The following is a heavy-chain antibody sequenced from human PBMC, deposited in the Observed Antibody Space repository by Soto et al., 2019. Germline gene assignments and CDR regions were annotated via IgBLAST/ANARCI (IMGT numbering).Heavy chain of an antibody. D-gene: IGHD5-12*01. J-gene: IGHJ5*02. V-gene: IGHV4-30-4*01. Sequence: PSETLSLTCTVSGGSISSGDYYWSRIRQPPGKGLEWIGYIYYSGSTYYNPSLKSRVTISVDTSKNQFSLKLSSVTAADTAVYYCARACQEMATIADWFDPWGQGTLVTVSS. CDR2: IYYSGST. CDR1: GGSISSGDYY. CDR3: ARACQEMATIADWFDP.